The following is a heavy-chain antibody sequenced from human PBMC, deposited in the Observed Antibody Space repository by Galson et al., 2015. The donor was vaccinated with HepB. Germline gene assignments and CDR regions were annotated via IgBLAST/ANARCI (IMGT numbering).Heavy chain of an antibody. CDR3: ARVSANYDFWSGYYGAPLGFDY. Sequence: SMKVSCKASGYTFTSYDINWVRQATGQGLEWMGWMNPNSGNTGYAQKFQGRVTMTRNTSISTAYMELSSLRSEDTAVYYCARVSANYDFWSGYYGAPLGFDYWGQGTLVTVSS. J-gene: IGHJ4*02. CDR1: GYTFTSYD. CDR2: MNPNSGNT. V-gene: IGHV1-8*01. D-gene: IGHD3-3*01.